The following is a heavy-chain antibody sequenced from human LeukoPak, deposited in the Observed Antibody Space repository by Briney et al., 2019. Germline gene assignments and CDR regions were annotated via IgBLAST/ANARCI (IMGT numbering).Heavy chain of an antibody. V-gene: IGHV4-61*02. CDR3: ARAHFWSGYTPWGAFDI. D-gene: IGHD3-3*02. J-gene: IGHJ3*02. Sequence: PSETLSLTCTVSGGSISSGSYYWSWIRQPAGKGLEWIGRIYTSGSTNYNPSLKSRVTISVDTSKNQFSLKLSSVTAADTAVYYCARAHFWSGYTPWGAFDIWGQGTMVTVSS. CDR2: IYTSGST. CDR1: GGSISSGSYY.